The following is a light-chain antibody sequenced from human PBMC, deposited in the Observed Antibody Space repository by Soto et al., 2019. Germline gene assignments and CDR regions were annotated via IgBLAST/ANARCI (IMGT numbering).Light chain of an antibody. J-gene: IGKJ3*01. CDR2: STS. CDR3: QQYGGSPSFS. CDR1: QSVSKGH. V-gene: IGKV3-20*01. Sequence: DIVMTQTPVSSPVTLGQAASISCSASQSVSKGHLAWYQQKPGQPPRLIIYSTSSRATGLPDRFSDGGSGTDFTLTISSLTPEDFAVYYCQQYGGSPSFSFGPGTKVDIK.